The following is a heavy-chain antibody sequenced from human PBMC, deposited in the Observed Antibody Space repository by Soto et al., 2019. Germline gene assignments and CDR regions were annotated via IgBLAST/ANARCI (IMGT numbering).Heavy chain of an antibody. D-gene: IGHD6-13*01. Sequence: QVLLQESGPGLMKPSQTLSLTCTVSGLTISSASYYWSWIRQQPGKVLEWVGNTYYNGSTYCSPSLKSRVTLWVETSKNQFSLRLASVTAADTAAYYCARYRISGSWSKFDYWGQGTLVTVSS. CDR1: GLTISSASYY. CDR2: TYYNGST. CDR3: ARYRISGSWSKFDY. J-gene: IGHJ4*02. V-gene: IGHV4-31*03.